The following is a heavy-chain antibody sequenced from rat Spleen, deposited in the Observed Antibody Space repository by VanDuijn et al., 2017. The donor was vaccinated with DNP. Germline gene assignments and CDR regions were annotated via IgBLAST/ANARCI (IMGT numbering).Heavy chain of an antibody. V-gene: IGHV5-7*01. Sequence: EVQLVESGGDLVQPGRSLKVSCVASGFTFSYYWMAWIRQAPTKGLEWVATISYDGSSTYYRDSVKGRFTISRDNAKSTLYLQMDSLRSEDTATYYCARGGTYYFDYWGQGVMVTVSS. CDR1: GFTFSYYW. CDR2: ISYDGSST. J-gene: IGHJ2*01. CDR3: ARGGTYYFDY.